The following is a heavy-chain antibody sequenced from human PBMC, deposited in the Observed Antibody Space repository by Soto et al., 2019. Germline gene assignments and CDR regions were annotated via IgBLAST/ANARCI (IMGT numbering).Heavy chain of an antibody. CDR2: IYWDDDK. CDR3: AHSPGGILVAGRPFHI. J-gene: IGHJ3*02. CDR1: GFSLSTSGVG. V-gene: IGHV2-5*02. D-gene: IGHD6-19*01. Sequence: QITLKESGPTLVKPTQTLTLTCTFSGFSLSTSGVGVGWIRQPPGKALEWLAVIYWDDDKRYSPSLKSRLAITKDPSKNQVARTMTNLDPVDTATYFCAHSPGGILVAGRPFHIWGQGTLVTVSS.